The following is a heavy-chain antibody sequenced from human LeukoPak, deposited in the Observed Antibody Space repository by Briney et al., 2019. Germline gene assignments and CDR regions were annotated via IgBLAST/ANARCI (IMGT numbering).Heavy chain of an antibody. J-gene: IGHJ4*02. CDR3: ARGNFLHDF. Sequence: SETLSLTCAVYGGSFSGYYWSWIRQPPGKGLEWIGFVYYSGSTNYNPSLKSRVTISVDTSKNQFSLKLTSVTAADTAVYYCARGNFLHDFWGQGTLVTVSP. CDR2: VYYSGST. V-gene: IGHV4-59*08. CDR1: GGSFSGYY.